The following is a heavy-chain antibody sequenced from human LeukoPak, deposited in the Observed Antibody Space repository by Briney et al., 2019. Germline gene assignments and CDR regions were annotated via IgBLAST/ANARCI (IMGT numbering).Heavy chain of an antibody. V-gene: IGHV3-74*01. CDR1: GLTFSSHW. D-gene: IGHD5-24*01. CDR3: ARGAGYNYPYYFDY. CDR2: ITNDGSST. Sequence: GGSLRLSCAASGLTFSSHWMHWVRQAPGKGLVWVSRITNDGSSTTYADSVKGRFTISRDNSKNTLYLQMNSLRAEDTAVYYCARGAGYNYPYYFDYWGQGTLVTVSS. J-gene: IGHJ4*02.